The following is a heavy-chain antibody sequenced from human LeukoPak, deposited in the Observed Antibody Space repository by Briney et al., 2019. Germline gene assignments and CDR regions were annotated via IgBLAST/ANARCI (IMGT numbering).Heavy chain of an antibody. Sequence: SVKVSCKASGGTFSSYAISWVRQAPGQGLEWMGGIIPIFGTANYAQKFQGRVTMTRDTSTSTVYMELSSLRSEDTAVYYCAREATSIAAAPQAFDYWGQGTLVTVSS. D-gene: IGHD6-13*01. J-gene: IGHJ4*02. V-gene: IGHV1-69*05. CDR1: GGTFSSYA. CDR3: AREATSIAAAPQAFDY. CDR2: IIPIFGTA.